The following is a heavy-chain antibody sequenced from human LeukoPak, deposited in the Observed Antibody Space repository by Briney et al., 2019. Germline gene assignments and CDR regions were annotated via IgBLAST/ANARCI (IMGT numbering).Heavy chain of an antibody. D-gene: IGHD4-23*01. V-gene: IGHV4-59*01. Sequence: SETLSLTCTVSGGSISSYYWSWLRQPPGKGLEWIGYIYYSGSTNYNPSLKSRVTISVDTSKNQFSLKLSSVTAADMAVYYCARALGGNSLAFDIWGQGTMVTVSS. CDR3: ARALGGNSLAFDI. J-gene: IGHJ3*02. CDR2: IYYSGST. CDR1: GGSISSYY.